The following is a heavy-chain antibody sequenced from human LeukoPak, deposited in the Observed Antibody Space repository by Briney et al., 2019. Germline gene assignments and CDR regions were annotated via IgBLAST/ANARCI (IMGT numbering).Heavy chain of an antibody. D-gene: IGHD3-3*01. CDR2: ISGSGGST. V-gene: IGHV3-23*01. J-gene: IGHJ4*02. CDR3: AKLTYYDFWSGPHYFDY. Sequence: GGSLRLSCAASGFTFSSYAMSWVRQAPGKGLEWVSAISGSGGSTYYADSVKGRFTISRDNSKNTLYLQMNSLRAEDTAVYYCAKLTYYDFWSGPHYFDYWGQGPLVTVSS. CDR1: GFTFSSYA.